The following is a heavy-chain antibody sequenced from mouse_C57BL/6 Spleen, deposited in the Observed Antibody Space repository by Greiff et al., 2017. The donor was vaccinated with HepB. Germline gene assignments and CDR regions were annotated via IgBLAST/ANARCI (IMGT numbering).Heavy chain of an antibody. Sequence: VQLQQSGAELVKPGASVKISCKASGYAFRSYWMHWVKQRPGKGLEWLGQIYPGDGDTNYNGKFKGKATLTADTSSSTSYMQLSSLTSEDSAVYVCARAEAAQAAWCAYWGQGTLVTVSA. CDR2: IYPGDGDT. CDR1: GYAFRSYW. J-gene: IGHJ3*01. CDR3: ARAEAAQAAWCAY. V-gene: IGHV1-80*01. D-gene: IGHD3-2*02.